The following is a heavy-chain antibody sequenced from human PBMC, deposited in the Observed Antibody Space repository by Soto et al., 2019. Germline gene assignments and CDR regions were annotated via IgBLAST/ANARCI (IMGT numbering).Heavy chain of an antibody. CDR1: GGSISSGNYY. J-gene: IGHJ4*02. D-gene: IGHD4-17*01. V-gene: IGHV4-30-4*01. CDR2: ISYSGTT. CDR3: ATMGTPVTGLYYFDY. Sequence: QVQLQESGPGLVMPSQTLSLICTVCGGSISSGNYYWSWIRQPPGKGLEWIGFISYSGTTHYSASLRSRLSISVDTSKNQFSLDLSSVTAADTAVYYCATMGTPVTGLYYFDYWGQGTLVTVSS.